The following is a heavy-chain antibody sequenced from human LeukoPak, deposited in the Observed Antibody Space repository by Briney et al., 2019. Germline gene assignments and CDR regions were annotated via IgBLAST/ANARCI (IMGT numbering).Heavy chain of an antibody. V-gene: IGHV3-7*01. CDR1: GFTFSSYW. CDR3: ARDDTVTSHFDY. J-gene: IGHJ4*02. D-gene: IGHD4-11*01. Sequence: GALRLSCEVSGFTFSSYWMSWVRQAPGKGLEWVANINQNGREKYYVDSVKGRFTISRDNAKNSLYLQMNSLGAEDTAVYYCARDDTVTSHFDYWGQGTLVTVSS. CDR2: INQNGREK.